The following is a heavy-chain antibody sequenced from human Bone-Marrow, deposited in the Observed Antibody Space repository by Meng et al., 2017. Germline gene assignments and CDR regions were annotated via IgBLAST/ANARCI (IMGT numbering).Heavy chain of an antibody. Sequence: ETLSLTCTVSGGSISSYYWSWIRQPPGKGLEWIGYIYYSGSTNYNPSLKSRVTISVDTSKNQFSLKLSSVTAADTAVYYCARVNYYYDSSGYYPVEYFQHWGQGTLVTVSS. D-gene: IGHD3-22*01. J-gene: IGHJ1*01. V-gene: IGHV4-59*01. CDR3: ARVNYYYDSSGYYPVEYFQH. CDR2: IYYSGST. CDR1: GGSISSYY.